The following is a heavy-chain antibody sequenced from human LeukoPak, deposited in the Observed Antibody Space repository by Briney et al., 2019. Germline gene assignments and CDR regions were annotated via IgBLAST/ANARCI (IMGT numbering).Heavy chain of an antibody. J-gene: IGHJ3*02. D-gene: IGHD3-10*01. Sequence: GASVKVSCKASGYTFTGYYMHWVRQAPGQGLEWMGWINPNSGGTNYAQKFQGWVTMTRDTSISTAYLELSRLRSDDTAVYYCAREAPYGSGTPMGAFDIWGQGTMVTVSS. CDR2: INPNSGGT. CDR3: AREAPYGSGTPMGAFDI. CDR1: GYTFTGYY. V-gene: IGHV1-2*04.